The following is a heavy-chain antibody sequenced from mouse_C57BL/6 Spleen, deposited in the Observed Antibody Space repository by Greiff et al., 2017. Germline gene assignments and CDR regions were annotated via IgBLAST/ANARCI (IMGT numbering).Heavy chain of an antibody. Sequence: DVQLQESGPGLVKPSQSLSLTCSVTGYSITSGYYWNWIRQFPGNKLEWMGYISYDGSNNYNPSLKNRISITRDPSKNQFFLKLNSVTTEDTATYYCAEAAISLSPFYAMDYWGQGTSVTVSS. D-gene: IGHD6-5*01. CDR2: ISYDGSN. CDR1: GYSITSGYY. J-gene: IGHJ4*01. V-gene: IGHV3-6*01. CDR3: AEAAISLSPFYAMDY.